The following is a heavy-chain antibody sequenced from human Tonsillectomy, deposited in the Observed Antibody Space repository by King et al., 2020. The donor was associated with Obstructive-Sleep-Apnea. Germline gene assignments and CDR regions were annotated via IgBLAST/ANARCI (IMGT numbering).Heavy chain of an antibody. D-gene: IGHD3-10*01. CDR2: ICYSGST. Sequence: QLQESGPGLVKPSQTLSLTCTISGGSISIGGYYWSWIRQHPGKGLECIGYICYSGSTYYNPSLKSRVTISVDTSKKQFSLKLSSVTAADTAVYYCARGVPMGPHYGMAVWGQGTTVTVSS. CDR1: GGSISIGGYY. CDR3: ARGVPMGPHYGMAV. V-gene: IGHV4-31*03. J-gene: IGHJ6*02.